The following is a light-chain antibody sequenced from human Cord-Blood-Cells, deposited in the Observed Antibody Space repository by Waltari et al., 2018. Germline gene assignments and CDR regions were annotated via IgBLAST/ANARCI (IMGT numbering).Light chain of an antibody. CDR1: QSVTSY. CDR3: QQRSNWPTT. CDR2: DAS. V-gene: IGKV3-11*01. J-gene: IGKJ4*01. Sequence: EIVSTQSPATLSLSPAETATLTCRASQSVTSYLAWYQQKPSQAPRLLNYDASNRATGIPARFRGSGSGTDFTLTISSLETEDFAVYYCQQRSNWPTTFGGGTKVESK.